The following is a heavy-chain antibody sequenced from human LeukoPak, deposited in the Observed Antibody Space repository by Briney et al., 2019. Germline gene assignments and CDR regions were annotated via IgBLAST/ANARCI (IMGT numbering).Heavy chain of an antibody. CDR2: IKSKTDGGTT. J-gene: IGHJ6*03. CDR3: TTRRNYFRPYYMDV. Sequence: GGSLRLSCAASGFTFSSYAMTWVRQAPGKGLEWVGRIKSKTDGGTTDYVAPVKGRFTISRDDSKNTQYLQMNSLKTEDTAVYYCTTRRNYFRPYYMDVWGKGP. D-gene: IGHD2/OR15-2a*01. CDR1: GFTFSSYA. V-gene: IGHV3-15*01.